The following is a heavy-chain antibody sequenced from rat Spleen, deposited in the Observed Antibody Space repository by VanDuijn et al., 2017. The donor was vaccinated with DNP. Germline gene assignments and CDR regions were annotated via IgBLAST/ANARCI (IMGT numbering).Heavy chain of an antibody. CDR3: AKGPNFGGWSDYFDY. CDR1: GFNFNDYW. J-gene: IGHJ2*01. CDR2: INKDSSTI. V-gene: IGHV4-2*01. Sequence: EVKLVESGGGLVQPGRSLKLSCAASGFNFNDYWMGWVRQAPGKGLEWIGEINKDSSTIDYNPSLKDKFTVSRDNVQNTLYLQMNKLGSEDTAINYCAKGPNFGGWSDYFDYWGQGVMVTVSS. D-gene: IGHD1-11*01.